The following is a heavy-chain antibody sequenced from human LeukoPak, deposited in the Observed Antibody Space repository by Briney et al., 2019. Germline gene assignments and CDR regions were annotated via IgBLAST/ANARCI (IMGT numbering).Heavy chain of an antibody. Sequence: PGGALRLSCAASGFTFTTSWMHWFREAPGKRLLWVSHIESDGTTTTYADSVKGRFTISRDNAKNTLYLQMNSLGAEDTAVYYCARDQYSSTWYPGAFDVWGQGTMV. CDR1: GFTFTTSW. D-gene: IGHD6-13*01. J-gene: IGHJ3*01. CDR3: ARDQYSSTWYPGAFDV. CDR2: IESDGTTT. V-gene: IGHV3-74*01.